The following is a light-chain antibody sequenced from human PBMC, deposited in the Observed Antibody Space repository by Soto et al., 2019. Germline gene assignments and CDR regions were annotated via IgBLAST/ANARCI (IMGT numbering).Light chain of an antibody. J-gene: IGLJ1*01. CDR1: SSDVGGYNY. V-gene: IGLV2-11*01. CDR3: CSFAGSRTYV. Sequence: QSALTQPRSVSGSPGQSVTISCTGTSSDVGGYNYVSWYQQHPGKAPELMIYHVSGRPSGVPDRFSGSKSDNTASLTISGLQAEDEADYYCCSFAGSRTYVFGTGTKVTVL. CDR2: HVS.